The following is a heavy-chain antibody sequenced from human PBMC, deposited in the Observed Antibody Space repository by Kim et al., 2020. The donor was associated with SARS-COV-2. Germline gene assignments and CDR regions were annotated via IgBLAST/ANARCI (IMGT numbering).Heavy chain of an antibody. V-gene: IGHV3-23*01. J-gene: IGHJ3*02. CDR2: ISGSGGST. D-gene: IGHD2-21*01. CDR1: GFTFSSYA. Sequence: GGSLRLSCAASGFTFSSYAMSWVRQAPGKGLEWVSAISGSGGSTYYADSVKGQFTISRDKSKNTLYLQMNSLRAEDTAVYYCANMRYCGGDCYPPHDAFDIWGQGTMVTVSS. CDR3: ANMRYCGGDCYPPHDAFDI.